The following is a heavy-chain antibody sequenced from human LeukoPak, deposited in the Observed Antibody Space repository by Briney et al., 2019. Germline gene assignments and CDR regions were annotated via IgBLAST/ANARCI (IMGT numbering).Heavy chain of an antibody. J-gene: IGHJ4*02. Sequence: GGSLRLSCAASGFTFSSYWMSWVRQAPGKGLEWVANIKKDGSENYYVDSVKGRFTISRDNAKKSLYLQMKSLRAEDTAVYYCARLSYDSGTHYTCYEYWGQGTLVTVSS. CDR3: ARLSYDSGTHYTCYEY. CDR2: IKKDGSEN. V-gene: IGHV3-7*01. CDR1: GFTFSSYW. D-gene: IGHD3-10*01.